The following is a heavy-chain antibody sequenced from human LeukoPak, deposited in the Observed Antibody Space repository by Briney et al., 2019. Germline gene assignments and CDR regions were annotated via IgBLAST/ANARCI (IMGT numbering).Heavy chain of an antibody. J-gene: IGHJ4*02. CDR2: IYYSGST. CDR1: GGSISSYY. V-gene: IGHV4-59*08. Sequence: PSETLSLTCTVSGGSISSYYWSWIRQPPGKGLEWIGYIYYSGSTNYNPSLKSRVTISVDTSKNQFSLKLSSVTAADTAVYYCARHGSVVVAAPYFDYWGQGTLATVSS. D-gene: IGHD2-15*01. CDR3: ARHGSVVVAAPYFDY.